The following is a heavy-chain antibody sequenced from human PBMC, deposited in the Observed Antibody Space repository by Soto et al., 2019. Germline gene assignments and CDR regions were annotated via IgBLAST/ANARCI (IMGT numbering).Heavy chain of an antibody. Sequence: GGSLRFSCAVSEFPLSSYGMNWVGQAPGKGLEWVSYISSSSMTIYYADSVRGRFTISRDNAENSLYLQMNSLRAEDTAVYYCARGRISRMDVWGQGTTVTVSS. J-gene: IGHJ6*02. V-gene: IGHV3-48*01. CDR3: ARGRISRMDV. CDR1: EFPLSSYG. CDR2: ISSSSMTI.